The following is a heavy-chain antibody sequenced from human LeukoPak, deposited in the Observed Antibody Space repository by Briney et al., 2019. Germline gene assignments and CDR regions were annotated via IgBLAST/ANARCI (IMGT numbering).Heavy chain of an antibody. D-gene: IGHD3-10*01. V-gene: IGHV3-74*03. CDR1: GFTFSRHW. CDR2: ISTDGTRT. Sequence: GGSLRLACVGSGFTFSRHWMHWVRQAPGQALEWISRISTDGTRTTYVDSVSDRFTISRDNGKNTLYLQMKSLTAEDTGLYFCARDGLSFRAFDSWGQGTLVSVSS. J-gene: IGHJ5*02. CDR3: ARDGLSFRAFDS.